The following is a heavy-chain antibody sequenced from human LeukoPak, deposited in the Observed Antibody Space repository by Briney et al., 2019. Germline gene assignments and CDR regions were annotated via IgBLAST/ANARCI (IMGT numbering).Heavy chain of an antibody. D-gene: IGHD6-6*01. J-gene: IGHJ4*02. CDR3: ARDGSSSGRDSYFDY. CDR2: INPNSGGT. V-gene: IGHV1-2*06. CDR1: GYTFTGYY. Sequence: GASVKLSCKASGYTFTGYYMHWVRQAPGQGLEWMGRINPNSGGTNYAQKFQGRVTMTRDTSISTAYMELSRLRSDDTAVYYCARDGSSSGRDSYFDYWGQGTLVTVSS.